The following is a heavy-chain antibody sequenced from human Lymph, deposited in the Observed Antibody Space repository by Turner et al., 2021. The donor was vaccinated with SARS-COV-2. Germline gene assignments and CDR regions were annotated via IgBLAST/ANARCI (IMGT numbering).Heavy chain of an antibody. D-gene: IGHD2-15*01. CDR3: ARDRGGYGAYYYGMDV. CDR2: ICISSSTI. V-gene: IGHV3-48*02. Sequence: EVQLVESGGGLVQPGWSLRLPCPPSGFTFSSYSMNLVRQAPGKVLECVSYICISSSTICYADSVKGRFTISRDNAKTALYLQMNSLSDENTAVYYCARDRGGYGAYYYGMDVWGQGTTVTVSS. J-gene: IGHJ6*02. CDR1: GFTFSSYS.